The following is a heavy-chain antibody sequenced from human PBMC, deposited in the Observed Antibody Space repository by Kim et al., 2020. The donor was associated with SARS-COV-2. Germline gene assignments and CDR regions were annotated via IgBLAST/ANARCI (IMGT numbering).Heavy chain of an antibody. CDR1: GFTFSSYA. Sequence: GGSLRLSCAASGFTFSSYAMSWVRQAPGKGLEWVSAISGSGGSTYYADSVKGRFTISRDNSKNTLYLQMNSLRAEDTAVYYCAMEPSGSDWDYYYYGMDVWGQGTTVTVSS. J-gene: IGHJ6*02. D-gene: IGHD1-26*01. CDR2: ISGSGGST. V-gene: IGHV3-23*01. CDR3: AMEPSGSDWDYYYYGMDV.